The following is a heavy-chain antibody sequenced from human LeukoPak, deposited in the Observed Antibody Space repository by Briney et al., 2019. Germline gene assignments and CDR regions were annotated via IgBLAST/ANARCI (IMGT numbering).Heavy chain of an antibody. V-gene: IGHV1-18*01. D-gene: IGHD1-26*01. CDR2: ISAYNGNT. CDR1: GYTFTSYG. J-gene: IGHJ6*03. CDR3: ARIVGEARGYWGYYYYYYMDV. Sequence: VSVKVSCKASGYTFTSYGISWVRQAPGQGLEWMGWISAYNGNTNYAQKLQGRVTMTTDTPTSTAYMGLRSLRSDDTAVYYCARIVGEARGYWGYYYYYYMDVWGKGTTVTVSS.